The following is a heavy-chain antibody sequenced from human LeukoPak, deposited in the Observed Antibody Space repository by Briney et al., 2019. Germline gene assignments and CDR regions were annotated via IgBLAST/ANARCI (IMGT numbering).Heavy chain of an antibody. Sequence: GGSLRLSCAASGFTFNSYAMNWVRQAPGKGLEWVSAISGSAGTTNYADSVKGRFTISRDNSKNTLYLQMNSLRAEDTAIYFCAKGIVYQEYFDYWGQGTLVTVSS. J-gene: IGHJ4*02. V-gene: IGHV3-23*01. CDR2: ISGSAGTT. CDR1: GFTFNSYA. CDR3: AKGIVYQEYFDY. D-gene: IGHD3-16*02.